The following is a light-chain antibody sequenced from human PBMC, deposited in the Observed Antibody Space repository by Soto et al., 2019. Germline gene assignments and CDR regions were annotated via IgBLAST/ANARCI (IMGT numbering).Light chain of an antibody. CDR3: QQNNSLWT. J-gene: IGKJ1*01. Sequence: DIQMTQSPSTLSASVGDRVTITCRASQSISSWLAWYQQKPGQAPKLLIYKASSLESGVPSRFSGSGSGTEFTLTISSLQPDDFANYYCQQNNSLWTFGQGTKVEIK. V-gene: IGKV1-5*03. CDR2: KAS. CDR1: QSISSW.